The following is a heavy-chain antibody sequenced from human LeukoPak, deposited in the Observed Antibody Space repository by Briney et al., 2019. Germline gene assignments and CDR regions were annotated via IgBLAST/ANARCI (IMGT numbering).Heavy chain of an antibody. CDR1: GFTFSSYA. D-gene: IGHD4-17*01. CDR3: ARDGMDDYGDYGLISGIAPFDY. CDR2: ISSNGGST. V-gene: IGHV3-64*01. J-gene: IGHJ4*02. Sequence: GGSLRLSCAASGFTFSSYAMHWVRQAPGKGLEYVSAISSNGGSTYYANSVKGRFTISRDNSKNTLYLQMGSLRAEDTAVYYCARDGMDDYGDYGLISGIAPFDYWGQGTLVTVSS.